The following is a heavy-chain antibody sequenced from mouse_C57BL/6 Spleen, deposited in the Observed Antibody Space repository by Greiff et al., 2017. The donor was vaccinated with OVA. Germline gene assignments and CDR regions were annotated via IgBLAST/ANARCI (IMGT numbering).Heavy chain of an antibody. CDR1: GYTFTDYY. V-gene: IGHV1-76*01. CDR3: ARRGGYDVGFDY. J-gene: IGHJ2*01. Sequence: QVQLQQSGAELVRPGASVKLSCKASGYTFTDYYINWVKQRPGQGLEWIARIYPGSGNTYFNEKFKGKATLTAEKSSSTAYMQLSSLTSEDSAVYFCARRGGYDVGFDYWGQGTTLTVSS. D-gene: IGHD2-2*01. CDR2: IYPGSGNT.